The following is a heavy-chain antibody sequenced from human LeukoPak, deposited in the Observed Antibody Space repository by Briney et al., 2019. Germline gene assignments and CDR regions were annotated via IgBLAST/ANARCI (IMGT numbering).Heavy chain of an antibody. CDR1: GFSFKHYA. Sequence: GGSLRLSCVGSGFSFKHYAFNWVRQAPGKGLEWVSALSGDGGTTYYTNSVRGRLTVSRDNFKNTVYLQMNSLRAQDTAVYYCAKWGPYCVGDYCPALDSWGPGTLVTVSS. J-gene: IGHJ4*02. V-gene: IGHV3-23*01. CDR3: AKWGPYCVGDYCPALDS. D-gene: IGHD2-21*02. CDR2: LSGDGGTT.